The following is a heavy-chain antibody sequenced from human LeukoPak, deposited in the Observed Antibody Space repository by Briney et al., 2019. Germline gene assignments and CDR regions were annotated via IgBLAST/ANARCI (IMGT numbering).Heavy chain of an antibody. CDR3: ARGLVRGYYGSGSYYKMYYFDY. CDR1: GGPFSGYY. V-gene: IGHV4-34*01. Sequence: SDTLSLTCAVYGGPFSGYYWRWIRQPPGKGLEWIGEINHSGSTNYNPSLKSRVTISVDTSKNQFSLKLSSVTAADTAVYYCARGLVRGYYGSGSYYKMYYFDYWGQGTLVTVSS. CDR2: INHSGST. D-gene: IGHD3-10*01. J-gene: IGHJ4*02.